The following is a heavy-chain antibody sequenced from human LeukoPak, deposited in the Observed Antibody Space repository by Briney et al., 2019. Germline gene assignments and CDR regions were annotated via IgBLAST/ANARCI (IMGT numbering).Heavy chain of an antibody. CDR3: AGSHSGYEADAFDI. V-gene: IGHV3-21*01. Sequence: GGSLRLSCAASGFTFSSYSMTWVRQAPGKGLEWVSSIGSSSSYIYYADSVKGRFTISRDNAKNSLYLQMNSLRAEDTAVYYCAGSHSGYEADAFDIWGQGTMVTVSS. CDR1: GFTFSSYS. CDR2: IGSSSSYI. J-gene: IGHJ3*02. D-gene: IGHD5-12*01.